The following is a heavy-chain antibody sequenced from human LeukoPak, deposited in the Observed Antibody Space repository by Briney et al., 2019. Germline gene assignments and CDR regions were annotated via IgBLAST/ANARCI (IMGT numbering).Heavy chain of an antibody. J-gene: IGHJ4*02. CDR3: ARGGYDFWSGYLGGGPYYFDY. CDR2: ISSSSSTI. CDR1: GFTFSSYS. V-gene: IGHV3-48*02. Sequence: GGSLRLSCAASGFTFSSYSMNWVRQAPGKGVEWVSYISSSSSTIYYADSLKGRFTISRDNAKNSLYLQMNSLRDEDTAVYYCARGGYDFWSGYLGGGPYYFDYWGQGTLVTVSS. D-gene: IGHD3-3*01.